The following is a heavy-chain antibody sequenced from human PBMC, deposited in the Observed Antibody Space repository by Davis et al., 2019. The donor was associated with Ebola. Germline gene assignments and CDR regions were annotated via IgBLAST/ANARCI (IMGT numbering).Heavy chain of an antibody. CDR1: GVTLSSYN. V-gene: IGHV1-69*16. Sequence: AASVKVSCKASGVTLSSYNINWVRLTPGQGLEWIGGVIPILGTTKRAQKFQGRVTLTSDTYKNIVYMGLNSLRPEDTAVYYCARGIGDGIWKQFWGRFDPWGQGTLVTVSS. D-gene: IGHD3-16*01. CDR2: VIPILGTT. CDR3: ARGIGDGIWKQFWGRFDP. J-gene: IGHJ5*02.